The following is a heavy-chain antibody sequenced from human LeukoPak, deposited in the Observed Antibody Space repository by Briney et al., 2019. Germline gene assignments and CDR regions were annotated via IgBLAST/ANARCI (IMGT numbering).Heavy chain of an antibody. CDR2: INHRGIT. V-gene: IGHV4-34*01. CDR1: GGSFSDYY. CDR3: ARGGYYFDY. J-gene: IGHJ4*02. Sequence: SETLSLTCAVYGGSFSDYYWSWIRQPPGKGLEWIGEINHRGITNYNPSLKSRVTILVDTSKSQISLKLSSVTAADTAVFYCARGGYYFDYWGQGTLVTVSS.